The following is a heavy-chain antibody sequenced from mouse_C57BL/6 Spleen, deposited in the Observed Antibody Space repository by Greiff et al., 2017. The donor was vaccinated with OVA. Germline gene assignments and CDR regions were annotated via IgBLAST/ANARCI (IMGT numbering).Heavy chain of an antibody. CDR3: ARMDYYGSSYWYFDV. CDR2: ISPGDGDT. CDR1: GYAFSSSW. V-gene: IGHV1-82*01. D-gene: IGHD1-1*01. J-gene: IGHJ1*03. Sequence: VKLMESGPELVKPGASVKISCKASGYAFSSSWMNWVKQRPGKGLEWIGRISPGDGDTNYNGKFKGKATLTADKSSSTAYMQLSSLTSEDSAVYFCARMDYYGSSYWYFDVWGTGTTVTVSS.